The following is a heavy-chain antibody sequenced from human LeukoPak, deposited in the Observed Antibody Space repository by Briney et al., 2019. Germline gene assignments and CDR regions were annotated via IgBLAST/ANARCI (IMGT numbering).Heavy chain of an antibody. V-gene: IGHV4-59*01. Sequence: SETLSLTCGVYGGSFTGYYWSWIRPPPGKGLEWIGYIYYSGSTHYNPSLKSRVTISVDTSKNQFSLKLSSVTAADTAVYYGARVVGDSVSWGPRWFDPWGQGTLVTVSS. CDR1: GGSFTGYY. J-gene: IGHJ5*02. D-gene: IGHD6-13*01. CDR2: IYYSGST. CDR3: ARVVGDSVSWGPRWFDP.